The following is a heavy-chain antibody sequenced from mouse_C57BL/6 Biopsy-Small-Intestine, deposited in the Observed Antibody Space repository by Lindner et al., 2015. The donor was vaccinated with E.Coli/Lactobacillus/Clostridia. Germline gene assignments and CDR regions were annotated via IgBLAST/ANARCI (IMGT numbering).Heavy chain of an antibody. J-gene: IGHJ3*01. V-gene: IGHV1-66*01. Sequence: VQLQESGPELVKPGASVKISCKASGYSFTSYYIHWVKQRPGQGLEWIGWIYPGSANTKYNEKFKGKATLTADTSSSTAYMQLSSLTSEDSAVYYCARALYYDYDEFAYWGQGTLVTVSA. CDR1: GYSFTSYY. D-gene: IGHD2-4*01. CDR3: ARALYYDYDEFAY. CDR2: IYPGSANT.